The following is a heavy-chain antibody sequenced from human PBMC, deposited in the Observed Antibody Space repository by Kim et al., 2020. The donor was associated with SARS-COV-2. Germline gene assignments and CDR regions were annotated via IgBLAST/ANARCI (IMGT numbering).Heavy chain of an antibody. CDR3: ARDLIYHINSGRLDY. Sequence: GGSLRLSCAVSGFSVSDHYMSWVRQTPGKGLEWVSAIFTDGTIHYADSVKARFTISRDNSKNTLLLQMNSLRAEDTAVYYCARDLIYHINSGRLDYWGQG. J-gene: IGHJ4*02. CDR2: IFTDGTI. V-gene: IGHV3-66*01. D-gene: IGHD3-9*01. CDR1: GFSVSDHY.